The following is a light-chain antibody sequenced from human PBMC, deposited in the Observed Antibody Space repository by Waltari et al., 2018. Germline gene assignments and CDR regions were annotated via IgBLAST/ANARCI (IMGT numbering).Light chain of an antibody. Sequence: QSVLTQPPSASGTPGPRVTISCSGSSSNSGRTTVNWYHQLPGTAPKLLIYINNQRPSGVPDRFSGSKSGTSASLAISGLQSEDEADYYCAAWDDSFAWVFGGGTKLTVL. CDR3: AAWDDSFAWV. CDR1: SSNSGRTT. CDR2: INN. V-gene: IGLV1-44*01. J-gene: IGLJ3*02.